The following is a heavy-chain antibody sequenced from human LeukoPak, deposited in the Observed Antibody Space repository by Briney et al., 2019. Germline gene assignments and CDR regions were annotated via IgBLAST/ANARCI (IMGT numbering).Heavy chain of an antibody. Sequence: PSQTLSLTCTVSGGSISSGDYYWSWIRQPPGKGLEWIRYIYYSGSTYYNPSLKSRVTISVDTSKNQFSLKLSSVTAADTAVYYCAREGRYCSSTSRYIDYWGQGTLVTVSS. V-gene: IGHV4-30-4*01. CDR1: GGSISSGDYY. CDR2: IYYSGST. D-gene: IGHD2-2*02. J-gene: IGHJ4*02. CDR3: AREGRYCSSTSRYIDY.